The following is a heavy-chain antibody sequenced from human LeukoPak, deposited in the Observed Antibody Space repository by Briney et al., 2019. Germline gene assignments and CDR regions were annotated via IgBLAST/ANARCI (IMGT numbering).Heavy chain of an antibody. CDR2: ISGSGGST. CDR1: GFTFSNYA. Sequence: GGSLRLSCAASGFTFSNYAMSWVRQAPGKGLEWVSAISGSGGSTYYADSVKGRFTISRDNSKNTLYLQMNSLRAEDTAVYYCAKDPGEAVARPPPDYWGQGTLVTVSS. D-gene: IGHD6-19*01. V-gene: IGHV3-23*01. J-gene: IGHJ4*02. CDR3: AKDPGEAVARPPPDY.